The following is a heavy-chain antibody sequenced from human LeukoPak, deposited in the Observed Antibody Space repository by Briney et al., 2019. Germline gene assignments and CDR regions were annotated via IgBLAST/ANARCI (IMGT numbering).Heavy chain of an antibody. V-gene: IGHV4-31*03. CDR2: IYYSGST. Sequence: KASETLSLTCTVSGGSISSGGYYWSWIRQHPGKGLEWIGYIYYSGSTYYNPSLKSRVTISVDTSKNQFSLKLSSVTAADTAVYYCARVRHDSGSYSGVPRGYYGMDVWGQGTTVTVSS. D-gene: IGHD1-26*01. CDR1: GGSISSGGYY. CDR3: ARVRHDSGSYSGVPRGYYGMDV. J-gene: IGHJ6*02.